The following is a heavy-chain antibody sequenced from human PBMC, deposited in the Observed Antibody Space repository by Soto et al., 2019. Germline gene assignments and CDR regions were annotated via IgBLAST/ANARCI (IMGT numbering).Heavy chain of an antibody. V-gene: IGHV1-18*01. CDR3: ARVVGALGHWFDP. D-gene: IGHD1-26*01. Sequence: QVQLVQSGAEVKKPGASVKVSCKASGYTFTSYGINWVRQAPGQGLEWMGRISAYNGNTNYAQKPEGRVTMTTDTSTSTACMELRSLRSDDTAVHYCARVVGALGHWFDPWGQGTLVTVSS. CDR1: GYTFTSYG. J-gene: IGHJ5*02. CDR2: ISAYNGNT.